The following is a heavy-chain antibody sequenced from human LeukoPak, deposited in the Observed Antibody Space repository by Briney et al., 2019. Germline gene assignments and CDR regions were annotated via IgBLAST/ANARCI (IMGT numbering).Heavy chain of an antibody. Sequence: GGSLRLSCAASGFTFSSYSMNWVRQAPGKGLEWVSSISSSSYIYYADSVKGRFTISRDNAKNSLYLQMNSLRAEDTAVYYCARGYCSGGSCYLDYWGQGTLVTVSS. CDR3: ARGYCSGGSCYLDY. V-gene: IGHV3-21*01. CDR2: ISSSSYI. J-gene: IGHJ4*02. CDR1: GFTFSSYS. D-gene: IGHD2-15*01.